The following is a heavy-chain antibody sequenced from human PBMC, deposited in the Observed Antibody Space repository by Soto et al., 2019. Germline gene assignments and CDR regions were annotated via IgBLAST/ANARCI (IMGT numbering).Heavy chain of an antibody. D-gene: IGHD1-7*01. CDR2: IYYSGST. CDR1: CGSISSGDYY. J-gene: IGHJ4*02. CDR3: ARMITGTTALPDY. Sequence: SETLSLTCTVSCGSISSGDYYWSWIRQPPGKGLEWIGYIYYSGSTYYNPSLKSRVTISIDTSKNQFSLKLSSVTAADTAVYYCARMITGTTALPDYWGQGTLVTVSS. V-gene: IGHV4-30-4*01.